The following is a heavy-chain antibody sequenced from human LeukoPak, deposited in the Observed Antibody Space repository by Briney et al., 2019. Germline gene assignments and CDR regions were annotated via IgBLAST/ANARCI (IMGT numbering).Heavy chain of an antibody. CDR1: GGTFSSYA. Sequence: GASVKVSCKASGGTFSSYAISWVRQAPGQGLEWMGGIIPIFGTANYAQKFQGRVTITADESTSTAYMELSSLRSEDTAVYYCVRVALTHTDDYGDYGYFFDYWGQGTLVTVSS. V-gene: IGHV1-69*01. CDR3: VRVALTHTDDYGDYGYFFDY. CDR2: IIPIFGTA. J-gene: IGHJ4*02. D-gene: IGHD4-17*01.